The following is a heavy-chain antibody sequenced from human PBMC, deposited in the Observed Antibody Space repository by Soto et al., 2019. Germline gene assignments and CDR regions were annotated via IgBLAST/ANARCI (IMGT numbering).Heavy chain of an antibody. J-gene: IGHJ3*01. V-gene: IGHV3-23*01. D-gene: IGHD1-26*01. Sequence: EVQLLESGGGLVQPGGSLRLSCAASGFTFSSYAMSWVRQAPGKGLEWVSAISGSGGSTYYADSVKGRFTISRDNSKNPLHLELNSLRAEDTAVYYCAKGFGRSMMGASAFDLWGEGRMVTVSS. CDR1: GFTFSSYA. CDR2: ISGSGGST. CDR3: AKGFGRSMMGASAFDL.